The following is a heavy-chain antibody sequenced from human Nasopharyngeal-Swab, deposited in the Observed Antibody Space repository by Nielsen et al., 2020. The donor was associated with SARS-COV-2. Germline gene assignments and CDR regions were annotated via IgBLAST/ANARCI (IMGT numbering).Heavy chain of an antibody. V-gene: IGHV3-21*01. Sequence: GESLKISCAASGFTFSSYSMNWVRQAPGKGLEWVSSISSSSSYIYYADSVKGRFTISRDNAKNSLYLQMNSLRAEDTAVYYCARDSKPTIFGVVIIYGMDVWGQGTTVTVSS. CDR1: GFTFSSYS. CDR2: ISSSSSYI. CDR3: ARDSKPTIFGVVIIYGMDV. J-gene: IGHJ6*02. D-gene: IGHD3-3*01.